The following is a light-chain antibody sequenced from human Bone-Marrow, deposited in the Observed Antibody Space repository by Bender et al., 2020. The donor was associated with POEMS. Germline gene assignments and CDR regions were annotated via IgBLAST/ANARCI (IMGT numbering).Light chain of an antibody. J-gene: IGLJ2*01. Sequence: SKDLTQPPSVSVSPGQTATITCFGDVLSKLFAYWYYQKPGQAPVMVIYKDSERPSGIPERFSGSNSGNTATLTISRAQAGDEADYYCHVWDSRIVVFGGGTKLTVL. V-gene: IGLV3-25*02. CDR1: VLSKLF. CDR2: KDS. CDR3: HVWDSRIVV.